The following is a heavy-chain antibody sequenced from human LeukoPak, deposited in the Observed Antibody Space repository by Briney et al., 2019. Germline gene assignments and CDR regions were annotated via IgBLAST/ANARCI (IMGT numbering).Heavy chain of an antibody. J-gene: IGHJ4*02. D-gene: IGHD5-18*01. CDR1: GGSISSGGYS. CDR2: IYHSGST. V-gene: IGHV4-30-2*01. Sequence: SETLSLTCAVSGGSISSGGYSWSWIRQPPGKGLEWIGYIYHSGSTYYNPSLKGRVTISVDTSKNQFSLKLSSVTAADTAVYYCAREPRIQLWLRRYFDYWGQGTLVTVSS. CDR3: AREPRIQLWLRRYFDY.